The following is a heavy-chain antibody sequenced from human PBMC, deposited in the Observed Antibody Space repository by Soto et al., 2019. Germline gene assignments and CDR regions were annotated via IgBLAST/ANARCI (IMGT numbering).Heavy chain of an antibody. D-gene: IGHD5-12*01. J-gene: IGHJ4*02. CDR2: IYPGDSDT. CDR1: GYSFTSYW. CDR3: AREGSGYNF. V-gene: IGHV5-51*01. Sequence: GESLKISCKGSGYSFTSYWIGWVRQMPGKGLEWMGIIYPGDSDTRYSPSFQGQVTISADKSISTAYMELISLRSDDTAVYYCAREGSGYNFWGQGTQVTAPQ.